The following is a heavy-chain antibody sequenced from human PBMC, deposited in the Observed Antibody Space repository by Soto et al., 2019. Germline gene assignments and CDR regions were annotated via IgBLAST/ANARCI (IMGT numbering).Heavy chain of an antibody. J-gene: IGHJ4*02. CDR2: ISPSFGAA. V-gene: IGHV1-69*19. Sequence: QVQLVQSGAEMKKPGSSVKVSCQSSGGTFNTYAMNWVRQAPGQGPEWMGDISPSFGAANYAPKFQGRVTNTADESTGTSYMQLSSLTSEDTALYFCAREVQVHTPAFVYWGQGTLVTVSS. CDR3: AREVQVHTPAFVY. CDR1: GGTFNTYA. D-gene: IGHD3-10*01.